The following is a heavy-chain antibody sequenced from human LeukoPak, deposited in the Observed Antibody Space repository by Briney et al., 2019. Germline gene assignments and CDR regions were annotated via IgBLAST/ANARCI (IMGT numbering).Heavy chain of an antibody. CDR2: INPSGSSA. CDR3: ARVEGYGSSPYFAY. CDR1: GYSFTSYY. V-gene: IGHV1-46*01. J-gene: IGHJ4*02. D-gene: IGHD6-6*01. Sequence: ASVKVSCKASGYSFTSYYMHWVRQAPGQGLGWMGFINPSGSSAAYAQKYQGRLTLTRDMFTSTDYMELSSLRSEETAVYYCARVEGYGSSPYFAYSGQGTLVTVPS.